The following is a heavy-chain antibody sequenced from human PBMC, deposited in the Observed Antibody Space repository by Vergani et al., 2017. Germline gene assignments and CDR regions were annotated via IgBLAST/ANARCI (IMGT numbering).Heavy chain of an antibody. J-gene: IGHJ6*02. CDR2: IIPIFGTA. D-gene: IGHD3-3*01. V-gene: IGHV1-69*01. Sequence: QVQLVQSGAEVKKPGSSVKVSCKASGGTFSSYAISWVRQAPGQGLEWMGGIIPIFGTANYAQKFQGRVTITADESTSTAYMELSSLRSEDTAVYYCAGRDITIFVVVIMRGYYYYGMDVWGQGTTVTVSS. CDR1: GGTFSSYA. CDR3: AGRDITIFVVVIMRGYYYYGMDV.